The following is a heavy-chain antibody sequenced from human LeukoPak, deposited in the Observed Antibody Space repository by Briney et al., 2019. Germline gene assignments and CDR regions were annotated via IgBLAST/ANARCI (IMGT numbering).Heavy chain of an antibody. CDR2: ISYSGSA. CDR1: GGSITSYY. Sequence: PSETLSLTCTVPGGSITSYYWSWIRQPPGKGLEWIGYISYSGSANYNPSLKSRVTISLDTSKNQFSLKLSSVTAADTAVYYCARGGYNYYYYYYMDVWAKGPRSPSP. CDR3: ARGGYNYYYYYYMDV. V-gene: IGHV4-59*01. J-gene: IGHJ6*03. D-gene: IGHD1-1*01.